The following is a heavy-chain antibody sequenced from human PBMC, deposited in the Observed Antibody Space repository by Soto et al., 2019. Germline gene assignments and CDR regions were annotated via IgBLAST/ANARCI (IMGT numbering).Heavy chain of an antibody. D-gene: IGHD3-16*01. CDR1: GFSLTTSGRG. CDR2: FFWGDDK. J-gene: IGHJ3*01. CDR3: ANRLAMIDAFDV. Sequence: QITLKESGPTLVKPTQTLTLTCTFSGFSLTTSGRGVGWIRQPPGKALEWFALFFWGDDKRYSPSLKTRLTISKDTSKTLVVLTMTNMGLEDTATYYCANRLAMIDAFDVWGQGTVVTGSS. V-gene: IGHV2-5*02.